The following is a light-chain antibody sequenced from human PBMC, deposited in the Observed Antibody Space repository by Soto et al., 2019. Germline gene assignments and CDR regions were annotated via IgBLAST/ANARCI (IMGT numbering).Light chain of an antibody. CDR3: HVWDSSSEHV. CDR2: GDS. J-gene: IGLJ1*01. CDR1: NIGSKS. V-gene: IGLV3-21*02. Sequence: SYELTQPPSVSVAPGQTARITCGGNNIGSKSVHWYQQKPGQAPVLVVDGDSDRPSGIPERFSGSNSGNTATLTISRVEAGDEADYFCHVWDSSSEHVFGTGTKVTLL.